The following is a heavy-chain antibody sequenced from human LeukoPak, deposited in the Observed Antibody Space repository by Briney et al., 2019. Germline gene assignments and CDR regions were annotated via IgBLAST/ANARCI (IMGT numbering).Heavy chain of an antibody. Sequence: SETLSLTCTVSGGSMSTYYWSWIRQSPGKGLEWIGYIYYSGSTSYNPSLKSRLTISIDTSKTQFYLKLSSVTAADTAVYYCARVVYSGSWGYFDYWGQGILVTVSS. CDR1: GGSMSTYY. V-gene: IGHV4-59*01. CDR2: IYYSGST. D-gene: IGHD3-10*01. CDR3: ARVVYSGSWGYFDY. J-gene: IGHJ4*02.